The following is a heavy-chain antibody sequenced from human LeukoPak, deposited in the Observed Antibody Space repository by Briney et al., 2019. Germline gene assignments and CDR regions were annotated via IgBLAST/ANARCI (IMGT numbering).Heavy chain of an antibody. CDR2: IYPGDSEA. Sequence: GESLKISCKGSGYLFTRKWIGWVRQMPGKGLEWMGIIYPGDSEARYSPSLQGQVTISADKSINTAYLQWSSLKALDTAMYYCARRVVNNRNWYFDLWGRGTLVTVSS. J-gene: IGHJ2*01. CDR1: GYLFTRKW. CDR3: ARRVVNNRNWYFDL. V-gene: IGHV5-51*01. D-gene: IGHD4-23*01.